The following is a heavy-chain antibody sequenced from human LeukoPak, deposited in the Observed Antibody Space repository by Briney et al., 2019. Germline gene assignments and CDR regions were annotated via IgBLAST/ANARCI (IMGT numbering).Heavy chain of an antibody. J-gene: IGHJ4*02. D-gene: IGHD6-19*01. CDR2: INPNSGGT. V-gene: IGHV1-2*02. CDR1: GYTFTGYY. CDR3: ARGDRSAWCLPYDY. Sequence: ASVKVSCKASGYTFTGYYMHWVRQAPGQGLEWMGWINPNSGGTNYAQKFQGRVTMTRDTSISTACMELSRLRSDDTAVFYCARGDRSAWCLPYDYWGQGTLVTVSS.